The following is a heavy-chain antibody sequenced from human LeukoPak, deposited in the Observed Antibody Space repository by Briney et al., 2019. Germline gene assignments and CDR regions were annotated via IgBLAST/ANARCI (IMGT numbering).Heavy chain of an antibody. V-gene: IGHV1-18*01. CDR1: GYTFNSYG. CDR2: IHTYNGHT. CDR3: ARDQYYDSKGWFDP. D-gene: IGHD3-22*01. J-gene: IGHJ5*02. Sequence: GASVKVSCKSSGYTFNSYGITWVRQAPGQGPEWMGWIHTYNGHTNYAQKLQGRVTMTTDTSTSTAYMELRSLRSDDTAVYYCARDQYYDSKGWFDPWGQGILVTVSS.